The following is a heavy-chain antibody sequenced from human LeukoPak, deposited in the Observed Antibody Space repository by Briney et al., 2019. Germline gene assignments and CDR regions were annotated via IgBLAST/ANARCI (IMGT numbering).Heavy chain of an antibody. J-gene: IGHJ6*03. D-gene: IGHD2-21*02. Sequence: GGSLRLSCAASGFSVSNNYMSWARLSPGKGLEWVSAMYITGSTHYADSVKGRFTISRDNSKNALNLQMDSLRVEDTAVYYCAAAYCGGDCYSGNHYYFMDLWGKGTTVTVSS. CDR2: MYITGST. CDR1: GFSVSNNY. V-gene: IGHV3-53*01. CDR3: AAAYCGGDCYSGNHYYFMDL.